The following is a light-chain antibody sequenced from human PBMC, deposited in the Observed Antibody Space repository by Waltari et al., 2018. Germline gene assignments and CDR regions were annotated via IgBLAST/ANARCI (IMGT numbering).Light chain of an antibody. V-gene: IGKV1-NL1*01. CDR1: QGISNS. J-gene: IGKJ4*01. Sequence: DIQMTQSPSSLSAFVGDRVPITCRASQGISNSLAWYQQKPGKAPKLLLYAASRLESGVPSRFSGSGSGTDYTLTISSLQPEDCATYYCQQYYSIALNFGGGTKVEIK. CDR2: AAS. CDR3: QQYYSIALN.